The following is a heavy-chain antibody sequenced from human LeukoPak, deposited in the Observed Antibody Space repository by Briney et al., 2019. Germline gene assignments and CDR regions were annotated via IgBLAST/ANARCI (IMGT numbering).Heavy chain of an antibody. CDR2: ISSSSTYI. CDR1: GFTFSSYS. J-gene: IGHJ3*02. V-gene: IGHV3-21*01. CDR3: ARDTQCSSTSCYNAFDI. D-gene: IGHD2-2*02. Sequence: MSGGSLRLSCAASGFTFSSYSMNWVRQAPGKGLEWVSSISSSSTYIYYADSLKGRFTISRDNAKNSLSLQMNSLRAEDTAVYYCARDTQCSSTSCYNAFDIWGQGTMVTVSS.